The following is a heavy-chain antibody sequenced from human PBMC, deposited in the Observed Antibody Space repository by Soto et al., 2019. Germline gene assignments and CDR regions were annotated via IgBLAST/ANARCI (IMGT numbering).Heavy chain of an antibody. J-gene: IGHJ4*02. Sequence: TLSLTCGVSGGSLSGATYSWNWIRRPPGKGLEWIGYIFPSGTTYCNPSLKSRVTISIDVSKNQFSLSLRSLTAADTAVYYCARSREFDYWSQGTLVTVSS. CDR2: IFPSGTT. CDR1: GGSLSGATYS. V-gene: IGHV4-30-2*01. CDR3: ARSREFDY.